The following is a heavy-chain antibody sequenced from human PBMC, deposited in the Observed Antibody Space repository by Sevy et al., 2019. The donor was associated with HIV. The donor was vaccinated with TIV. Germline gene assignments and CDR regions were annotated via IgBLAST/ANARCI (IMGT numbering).Heavy chain of an antibody. CDR1: GDTVSSDSAA. J-gene: IGHJ4*02. CDR3: ARDHNFVLDY. D-gene: IGHD1-20*01. V-gene: IGHV6-1*01. CDR2: TYYRSTWHK. Sequence: LSLTCAISGDTVSSDSAAWNWIRQSSARGLEWLGRTYYRSTWHKDYATSLNSRMTINPDTSKNQFSLQPNSVTPEDTAVYYCARDHNFVLDYWGQGVLVTVSS.